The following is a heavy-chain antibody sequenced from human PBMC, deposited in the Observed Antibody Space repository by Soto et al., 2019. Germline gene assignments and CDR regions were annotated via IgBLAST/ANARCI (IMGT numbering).Heavy chain of an antibody. V-gene: IGHV5-51*01. CDR2: IYPGDSDT. CDR1: GYSFTSYW. Sequence: PGESLKISCKGSGYSFTSYWIGWVRQMPGKGLEWMGIIYPGDSDTRYSPSFQGQVTISADKSISTAYLQWSSLKASDTAMYYCARHNRRGSATYYYYGMDVWGQGTTVTVSS. CDR3: ARHNRRGSATYYYYGMDV. J-gene: IGHJ6*02.